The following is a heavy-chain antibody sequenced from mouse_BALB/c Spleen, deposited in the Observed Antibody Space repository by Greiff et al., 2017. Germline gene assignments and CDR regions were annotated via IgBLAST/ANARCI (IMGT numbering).Heavy chain of an antibody. CDR2: IYWDDDK. Sequence: QVTLKESGPGILQPSQTLSLTCSFSGFSLSTSGMGVSWIRQPSGKGLEWLAHIYWDDDKRYNPSLKSRLTISKDTSSNQVFLKITSVDTADTATYYCAREGYYAMDYWGQGTSVTVSS. J-gene: IGHJ4*01. CDR3: AREGYYAMDY. CDR1: GFSLSTSGMG. V-gene: IGHV8-12*01.